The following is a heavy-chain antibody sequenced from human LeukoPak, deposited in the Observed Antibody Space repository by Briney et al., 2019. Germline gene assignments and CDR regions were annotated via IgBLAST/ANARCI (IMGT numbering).Heavy chain of an antibody. CDR3: ARVGYGDYYDSSAYSPLDY. J-gene: IGHJ4*02. Sequence: SETLSLTCTVSGVSINSHYWSWIRQPPGKGLEWIGFIYDSGSANYKSSLKSRVTMTVDTSKNQFSLKLNSVTAADTAVYYCARVGYGDYYDSSAYSPLDYWGQGTLVTVSS. V-gene: IGHV4-59*11. CDR1: GVSINSHY. CDR2: IYDSGSA. D-gene: IGHD3-22*01.